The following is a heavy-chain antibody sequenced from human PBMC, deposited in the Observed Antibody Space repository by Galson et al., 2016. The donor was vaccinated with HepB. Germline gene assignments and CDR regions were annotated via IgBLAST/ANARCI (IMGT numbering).Heavy chain of an antibody. Sequence: SLRLSCAASGFTFNFYAMHWVRQAPGKGLEFVSGIGSNGGSAYYGDSVKGRFTISRDNSKNTLYLQMESLRVEDSAVYYCAREGSSGWRYFDYWGQGTLVTVSS. CDR3: AREGSSGWRYFDY. CDR2: IGSNGGSA. J-gene: IGHJ4*02. D-gene: IGHD6-19*01. CDR1: GFTFNFYA. V-gene: IGHV3-64*02.